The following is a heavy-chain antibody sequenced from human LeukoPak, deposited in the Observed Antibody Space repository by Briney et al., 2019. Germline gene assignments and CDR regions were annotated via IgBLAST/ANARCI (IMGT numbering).Heavy chain of an antibody. CDR3: ASFRRLGELSLEPFDY. J-gene: IGHJ4*02. CDR1: GGSISSSSYY. CDR2: IYYSGST. V-gene: IGHV4-39*07. D-gene: IGHD3-16*02. Sequence: SETLSLTCTVSGGSISSSSYYWGWIRQPPGKGLEWIGSIYYSGSTYYNPSLKSRVTISVDTSKNQFSLKLSSVTAADTAVYYCASFRRLGELSLEPFDYWGQGTLVTVSS.